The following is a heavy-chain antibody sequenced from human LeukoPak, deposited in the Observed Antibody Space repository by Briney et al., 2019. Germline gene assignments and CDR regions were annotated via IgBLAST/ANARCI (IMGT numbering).Heavy chain of an antibody. CDR3: TRDVPRSSGYPDN. J-gene: IGHJ4*02. D-gene: IGHD3-22*01. V-gene: IGHV4-31*03. CDR2: IYYSGST. Sequence: SETLSLTCTVSGGSISSGDYFWSWIRQHPGKGLEWIGYIYYSGSTYYNPSLKSRVAISVDTSKNQFSLTVSSVTAADTAVYYCTRDVPRSSGYPDNWGQGTLVTVSP. CDR1: GGSISSGDYF.